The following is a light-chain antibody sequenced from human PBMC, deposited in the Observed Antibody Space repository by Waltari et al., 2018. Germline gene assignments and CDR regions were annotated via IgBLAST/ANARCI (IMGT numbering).Light chain of an antibody. CDR1: NNDIGSFKY. J-gene: IGLJ2*01. Sequence: QATLTQPPSVSGSPGQSVTISCIGTNNDIGSFKYVSWYQQFPGEAPKLIIYDVNTRPAGVSDRFSGSKSANTAALTISGLQPEDEADYHCSSYGGTNTFLCGGGTRLTVL. V-gene: IGLV2-11*01. CDR3: SSYGGTNTFL. CDR2: DVN.